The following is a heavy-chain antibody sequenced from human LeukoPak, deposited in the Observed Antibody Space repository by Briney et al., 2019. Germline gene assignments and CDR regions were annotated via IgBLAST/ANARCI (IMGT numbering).Heavy chain of an antibody. Sequence: GGSLRLSCAASGFTFSSYWMSWVRQAPGKGLEWVANIKQDGSEKYYVDSVKGRFTISRDKAQNSLYLQMNSLRAEDTAVYYCARARRDDFWSGSWRYYYYMDVWGQGTTVTVSS. D-gene: IGHD3-3*01. J-gene: IGHJ6*03. V-gene: IGHV3-7*01. CDR3: ARARRDDFWSGSWRYYYYMDV. CDR2: IKQDGSEK. CDR1: GFTFSSYW.